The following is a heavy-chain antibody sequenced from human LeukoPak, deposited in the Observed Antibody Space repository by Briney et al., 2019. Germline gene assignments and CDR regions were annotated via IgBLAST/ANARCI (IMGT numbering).Heavy chain of an antibody. Sequence: SETLSLTCTVSGGSITNSYWNWIRQSPGKGLEWIGYINYSGSTNYNPSLKSRVTISVDTSKNQFSLKLSSVTAADTAVYFRARDPLSTNDFDIWGQGTMVTVSS. CDR3: ARDPLSTNDFDI. D-gene: IGHD1-1*01. V-gene: IGHV4-59*01. CDR1: GGSITNSY. J-gene: IGHJ3*02. CDR2: INYSGST.